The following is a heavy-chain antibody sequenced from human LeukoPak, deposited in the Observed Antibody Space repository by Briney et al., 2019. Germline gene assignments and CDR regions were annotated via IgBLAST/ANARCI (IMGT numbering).Heavy chain of an antibody. Sequence: PSETLPLTCTVSGGSISSYYWSWIRQPAGKGLEWIGRIYTSGSTNYNPSLKSRVTMSVDTSKNQFSLKLSSVTAADTAVYYCAREMYTSGSWGRYFDYWGQGTLVTVSS. CDR1: GGSISSYY. D-gene: IGHD6-19*01. CDR2: IYTSGST. J-gene: IGHJ4*02. V-gene: IGHV4-4*07. CDR3: AREMYTSGSWGRYFDY.